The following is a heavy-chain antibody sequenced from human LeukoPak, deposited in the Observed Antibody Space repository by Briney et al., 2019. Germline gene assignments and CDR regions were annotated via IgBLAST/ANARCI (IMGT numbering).Heavy chain of an antibody. D-gene: IGHD3-16*01. CDR1: GGTFSSYA. Sequence: ASVKVSCKASGGTFSSYAISWVRQAPGQGLEWMGWINPNSGGTNYAQKFQGRVTMTRDTSISTAYMELSRLRSDDTAVYYCARETAIMITFGGVYDAFDIWGQGTMVTVFS. CDR3: ARETAIMITFGGVYDAFDI. V-gene: IGHV1-2*02. J-gene: IGHJ3*02. CDR2: INPNSGGT.